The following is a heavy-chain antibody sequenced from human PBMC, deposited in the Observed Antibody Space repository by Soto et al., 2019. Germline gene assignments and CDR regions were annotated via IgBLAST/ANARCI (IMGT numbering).Heavy chain of an antibody. Sequence: LRLSCAASGFIFKMYWMHWVRQSPGKGLVWISRIYNDGTYSDYADSVRGRFTISRGNVNDTLYLQINNLRAEDSGLYYCTRGPRPISTGTGAYWGQGTQVTVSS. D-gene: IGHD3-10*01. CDR3: TRGPRPISTGTGAY. V-gene: IGHV3-74*01. CDR2: IYNDGTYS. J-gene: IGHJ4*02. CDR1: GFIFKMYW.